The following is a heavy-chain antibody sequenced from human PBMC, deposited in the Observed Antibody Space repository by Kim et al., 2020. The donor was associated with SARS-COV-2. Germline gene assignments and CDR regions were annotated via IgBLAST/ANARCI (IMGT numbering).Heavy chain of an antibody. CDR1: GGSISSSSYY. V-gene: IGHV4-39*07. CDR2: IYYSGST. Sequence: SETLSLTCTVSGGSISSSSYYWGWIRQPPGKGLEWIGSIYYSGSTYYNPSLKSRVTISVDTSKNQFSLKLSSVTAADTAVYYCARDRTTVTTAYYYYYYGMDVWGQGTTVTVSS. D-gene: IGHD4-17*01. J-gene: IGHJ6*02. CDR3: ARDRTTVTTAYYYYYYGMDV.